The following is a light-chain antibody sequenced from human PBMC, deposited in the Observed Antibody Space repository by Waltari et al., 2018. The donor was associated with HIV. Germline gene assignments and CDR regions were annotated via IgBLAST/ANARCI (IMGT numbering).Light chain of an antibody. V-gene: IGLV1-47*01. J-gene: IGLJ3*02. CDR3: STWDKTQSAQV. Sequence: QPVLTQLPSVSGTPGQTVTISCSGSDSNIGTSYVYWYQVLPGTTPRLLIFSNHERPSGVPGRFSGSKSGASASLTIFGLRSEDEADYYCSTWDKTQSAQVFGGGTKLTVL. CDR1: DSNIGTSY. CDR2: SNH.